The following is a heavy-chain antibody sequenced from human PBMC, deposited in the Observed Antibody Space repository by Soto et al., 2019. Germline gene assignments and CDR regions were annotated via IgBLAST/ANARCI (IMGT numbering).Heavy chain of an antibody. J-gene: IGHJ6*02. CDR1: GYSFNTYW. CDR2: IYPGDSNT. Sequence: PGESLKISCKGSGYSFNTYWIGWVRQMPGKGLEWMGIIYPGDSNTRYSPSFQGQVTISADRSISTAYVQWSSLKASDTAMYYCARLTVNTPSSYYYYGMDVWGQGTTVTVSS. D-gene: IGHD4-17*01. CDR3: ARLTVNTPSSYYYYGMDV. V-gene: IGHV5-51*01.